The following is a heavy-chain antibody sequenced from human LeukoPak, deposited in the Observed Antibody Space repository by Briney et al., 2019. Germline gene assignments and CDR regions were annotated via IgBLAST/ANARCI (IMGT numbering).Heavy chain of an antibody. Sequence: ASVKVSCKASGYTFTSYGISWVRQAPGQGLEWMGWISAYNGNTNYAQKLQGRVTMTTDTSTSTAYMELRSLRSHDTAVYYCARDQGDIVVVPAAIQGSEGQPPYFDYWGQGTLVTVSS. V-gene: IGHV1-18*01. CDR3: ARDQGDIVVVPAAIQGSEGQPPYFDY. D-gene: IGHD2-2*02. CDR2: ISAYNGNT. J-gene: IGHJ4*02. CDR1: GYTFTSYG.